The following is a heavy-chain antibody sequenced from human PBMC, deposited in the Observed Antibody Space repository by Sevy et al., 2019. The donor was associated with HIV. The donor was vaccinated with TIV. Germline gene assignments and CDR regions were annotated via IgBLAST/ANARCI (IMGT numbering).Heavy chain of an antibody. J-gene: IGHJ4*02. Sequence: GGSLRLSCTAGGFSFDDYGFHWFRQAPGKGLEWVGFIRSKANGETKEYAASVKGRFTISRDDSKRIVYLQMNSLKSEDTAMYFCSRDRGYSYRDYWDQGTLVTISS. CDR2: IRSKANGETK. D-gene: IGHD5-12*01. CDR1: GFSFDDYG. V-gene: IGHV3-49*03. CDR3: SRDRGYSYRDY.